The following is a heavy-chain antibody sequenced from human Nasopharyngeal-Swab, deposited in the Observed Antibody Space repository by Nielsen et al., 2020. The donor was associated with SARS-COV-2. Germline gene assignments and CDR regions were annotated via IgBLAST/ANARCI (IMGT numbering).Heavy chain of an antibody. V-gene: IGHV1-3*01. J-gene: IGHJ6*03. Sequence: WVRQAPGQRLEWMGWINPGSGNTKYSQEFQGRVTITRDTPASTAYMELSSLRSEDTAIYYCARDLGGYYYYMDVWGKGTTVTVSS. CDR3: ARDLGGYYYYMDV. CDR2: INPGSGNT. D-gene: IGHD3-16*01.